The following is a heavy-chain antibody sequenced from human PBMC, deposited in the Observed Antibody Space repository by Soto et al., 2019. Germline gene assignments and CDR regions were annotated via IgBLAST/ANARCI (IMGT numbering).Heavy chain of an antibody. CDR3: ANFGTYASGGNYYYVLDV. J-gene: IGHJ6*02. V-gene: IGHV4-39*01. Sequence: QLQLQESGPGLVKPSETLSLTCTVSGGSISGSISGNKYYWTWIRQPPGKGLEWIGSAYYGGSTNYYPSLKSRVSISVDTSKNQFSLTLSSVTAADTAVYFCANFGTYASGGNYYYVLDVWGHGTTVTVSS. CDR2: AYYGGST. D-gene: IGHD1-26*01. CDR1: GGSISGSISGNKYY.